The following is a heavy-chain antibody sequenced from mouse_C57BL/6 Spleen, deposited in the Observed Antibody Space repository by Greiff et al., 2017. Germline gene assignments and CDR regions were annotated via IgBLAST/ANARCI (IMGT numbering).Heavy chain of an antibody. CDR1: GYTFTSYW. D-gene: IGHD2-12*01. J-gene: IGHJ2*01. CDR2: IYPSDSET. Sequence: VQLQQPGAELVRPGSSVKLSCKASGYTFTSYWMDWVKQRPGQGLEWIGNIYPSDSETHYNQKFKDKATLTVDKSSSTAYMQLSSLTSEDSAVYYCARWDYSAFDYWGQGTTLTVSS. CDR3: ARWDYSAFDY. V-gene: IGHV1-61*01.